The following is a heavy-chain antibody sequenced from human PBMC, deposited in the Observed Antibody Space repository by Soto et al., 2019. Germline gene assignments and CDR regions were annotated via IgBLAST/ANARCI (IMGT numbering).Heavy chain of an antibody. Sequence: HPGGSLRLSCVASGFSFSGHWMGWVRQAPGKGLEWVATIKQDGSETYYVDSVRGRFTISRDNAKNSLFLQMDSLRADETAVYYCARMRRSGADEKWGHGTLVTVAS. J-gene: IGHJ4*01. CDR3: ARMRRSGADEK. D-gene: IGHD6-19*01. V-gene: IGHV3-7*01. CDR1: GFSFSGHW. CDR2: IKQDGSET.